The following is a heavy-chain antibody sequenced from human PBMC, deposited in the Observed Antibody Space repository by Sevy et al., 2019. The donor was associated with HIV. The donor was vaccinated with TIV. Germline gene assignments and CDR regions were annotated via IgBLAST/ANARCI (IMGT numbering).Heavy chain of an antibody. CDR2: LSFGCGEI. Sequence: GGSLRLSCAASGFTFSKYSMSWVRQPPGEGLEWVSTLSFGCGEINYADSVKGRFTISRDNSKSSVYLQMNNLRPEDTAVYYCAREGCTKPHDYWRQGTLVTVSS. CDR1: GFTFSKYS. D-gene: IGHD2-8*01. CDR3: AREGCTKPHDY. V-gene: IGHV3-23*01. J-gene: IGHJ4*02.